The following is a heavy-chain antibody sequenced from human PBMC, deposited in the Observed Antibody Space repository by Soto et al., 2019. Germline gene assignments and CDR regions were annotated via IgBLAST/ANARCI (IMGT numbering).Heavy chain of an antibody. CDR2: IYYSGST. CDR1: GGSISSYY. V-gene: IGHV4-59*01. Sequence: QVQLQESGPGLVKPSETLSLTCTVSGGSISSYYWSWIRQPPGKGLEWIGYIYYSGSTNYNPSLKSRVTISVDTSKNQFSLKLSSVTAADTAVYYCARAGSVQQLVPGVWFDPWGQGTLVTVSS. D-gene: IGHD6-13*01. J-gene: IGHJ5*02. CDR3: ARAGSVQQLVPGVWFDP.